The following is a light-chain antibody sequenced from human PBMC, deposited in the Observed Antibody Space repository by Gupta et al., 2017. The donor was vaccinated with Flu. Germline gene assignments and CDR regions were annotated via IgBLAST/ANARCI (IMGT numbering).Light chain of an antibody. J-gene: IGKJ2*02. CDR1: QNIRSA. CDR2: AAS. Sequence: QMTQSPASLSASVGDRVTITCRAGQNIRSALNWYQQKAGKAPRILISAASRLRSGVPPRFSGSGSGTEFTLTISSLQPEDLATYYCQEAYNSPPGSTFGQGTKMQI. V-gene: IGKV1-39*01. CDR3: QEAYNSPPGST.